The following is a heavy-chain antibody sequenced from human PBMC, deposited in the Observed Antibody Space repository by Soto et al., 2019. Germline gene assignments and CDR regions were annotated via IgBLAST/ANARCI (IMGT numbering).Heavy chain of an antibody. D-gene: IGHD3-22*01. Sequence: GGSLRLSCAASGFTVSSNYMSWVRQAPGKGLEWVSVIYSGGSTYYADSVKGRFTISRDNSKNTLYLQMNSLRAEDTAVYYCARGHYYDSSGYRMYYSDYWGQGTLVTVSS. CDR3: ARGHYYDSSGYRMYYSDY. CDR2: IYSGGST. CDR1: GFTVSSNY. J-gene: IGHJ4*02. V-gene: IGHV3-53*01.